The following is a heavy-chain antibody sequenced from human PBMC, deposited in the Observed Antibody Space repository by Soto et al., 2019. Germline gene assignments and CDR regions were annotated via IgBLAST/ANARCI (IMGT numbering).Heavy chain of an antibody. CDR3: ARATSFSGPHGS. D-gene: IGHD2-8*02. J-gene: IGHJ5*02. V-gene: IGHV4-31*03. Sequence: QLQLQESGPGLVKPSQTLSLACTVSGGSFSSGGYYWSWIRQLPGKGLEWIGYIYYSGSTYYNPSLKSRFTISLDTSKNQFSLKLSSVTAADTAVYYCARATSFSGPHGSWGQGTLVTVSS. CDR1: GGSFSSGGYY. CDR2: IYYSGST.